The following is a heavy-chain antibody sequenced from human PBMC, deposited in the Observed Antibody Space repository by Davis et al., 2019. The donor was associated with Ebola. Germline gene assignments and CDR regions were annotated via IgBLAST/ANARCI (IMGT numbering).Heavy chain of an antibody. V-gene: IGHV3-30-3*01. J-gene: IGHJ6*02. CDR2: ISYDGSNK. Sequence: PGGSLRLSCAASGFTFSSYAMHWVRQAPGKGLEWVAVISYDGSNKYYADSAKGRFTISRDNSKNTLYLQMNSLRAEDTAVYYCARDRVSEAYYYYYGMDVWGQGTTVTVSS. CDR1: GFTFSSYA. D-gene: IGHD3-10*01. CDR3: ARDRVSEAYYYYYGMDV.